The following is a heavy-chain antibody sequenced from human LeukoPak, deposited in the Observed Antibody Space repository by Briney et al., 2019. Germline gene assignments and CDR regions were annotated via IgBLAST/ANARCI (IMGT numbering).Heavy chain of an antibody. CDR3: ARTSPAHNDFWSGPWDY. V-gene: IGHV1-69*05. CDR2: IIPIFGTA. D-gene: IGHD3-3*01. J-gene: IGHJ4*02. CDR1: GGTFSSYA. Sequence: GASVKVSCKASGGTFSSYAISWVRQAPGQGLEWMGGIIPIFGTANYAQKFQGRVTITTDESTSTAYMELSSLRSEGTAVYYCARTSPAHNDFWSGPWDYWGQGTLVTVSS.